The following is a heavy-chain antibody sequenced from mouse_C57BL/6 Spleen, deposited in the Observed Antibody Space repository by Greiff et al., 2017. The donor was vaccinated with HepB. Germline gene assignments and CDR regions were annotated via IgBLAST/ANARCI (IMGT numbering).Heavy chain of an antibody. CDR3: ARPAYYSNYGGAMDY. V-gene: IGHV1-52*01. CDR1: GYTFTSYW. D-gene: IGHD2-5*01. Sequence: QVQLQHPGAELVRPGSSVKLSCKASGYTFTSYWMHWVKQRPIQGLEWIGNIDPSDSETHYNQKFKDKATLTVDKSSSTAYMQLSSLTSEDSAVYYCARPAYYSNYGGAMDYWGQGTSVTVSS. J-gene: IGHJ4*01. CDR2: IDPSDSET.